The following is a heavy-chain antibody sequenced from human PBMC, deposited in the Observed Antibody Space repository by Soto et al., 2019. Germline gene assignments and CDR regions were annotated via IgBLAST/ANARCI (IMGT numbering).Heavy chain of an antibody. Sequence: QLVQSGAEVKKPGASVRVSCKTSGPTFIAYYIHWVRQAPGQGLEWMGWIDPKSGGTTYEQKFLGRVTMTRDTSINTAYMDLNRLTSDDTAVYYCARVSVEVPEWGQGTLITVSS. CDR2: IDPKSGGT. CDR1: GPTFIAYY. CDR3: ARVSVEVPE. D-gene: IGHD1-1*01. J-gene: IGHJ4*02. V-gene: IGHV1-2*02.